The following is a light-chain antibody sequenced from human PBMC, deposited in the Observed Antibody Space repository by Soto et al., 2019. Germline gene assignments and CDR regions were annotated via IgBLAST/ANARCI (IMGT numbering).Light chain of an antibody. V-gene: IGKV3-11*01. CDR3: QQRSNWPPVT. CDR2: DAS. CDR1: QSVSRH. Sequence: TQSPSTLSLSPGERATLSCRASQSVSRHLAWYQQKPGQAPRLLILDASDRATGIPARFSGSGSGTNFTLTISSLEPEDFAVYYCQQRSNWPPVTFGGGTKVEIK. J-gene: IGKJ4*01.